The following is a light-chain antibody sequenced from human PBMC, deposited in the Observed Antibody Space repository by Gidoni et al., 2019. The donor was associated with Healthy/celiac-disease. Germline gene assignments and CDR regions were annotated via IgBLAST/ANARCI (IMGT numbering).Light chain of an antibody. J-gene: IGLJ1*01. Sequence: QSVLTQPPSVSGAPGRRFNISCTGSSSNIGAGYDVHWYQQLPGTASKLLIYGNSNRPSGVPDRFSGSKSGTSASLASTGLQAEDEADYYCQSYDSSLSGSYVFGTGTKVTVL. CDR2: GNS. CDR1: SSNIGAGYD. V-gene: IGLV1-40*01. CDR3: QSYDSSLSGSYV.